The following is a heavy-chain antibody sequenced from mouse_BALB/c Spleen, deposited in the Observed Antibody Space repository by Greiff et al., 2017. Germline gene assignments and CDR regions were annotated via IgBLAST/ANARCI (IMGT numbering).Heavy chain of an antibody. CDR1: GYSITSDYA. J-gene: IGHJ3*01. CDR2: ISYSGST. CDR3: ARGSYDNFGLAY. Sequence: EVKLEESGPGLVKPSQSLSLTCTVTGYSITSDYAWNWIRQLPGNILEWMGFISYSGSTSYNPSLKSRISITRDTSKNQFFLQLNSVTTEDTATYYCARGSYDNFGLAYWGQEALVTVSA. V-gene: IGHV3-2*02. D-gene: IGHD2-1*01.